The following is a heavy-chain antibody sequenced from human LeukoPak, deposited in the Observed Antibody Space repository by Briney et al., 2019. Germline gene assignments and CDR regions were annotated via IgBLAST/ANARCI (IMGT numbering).Heavy chain of an antibody. D-gene: IGHD4-17*01. CDR3: ARDYSTVTTFFDY. CDR2: ISSSSSTI. V-gene: IGHV3-48*01. J-gene: IGHJ4*02. CDR1: EFSVGSNY. Sequence: GGSLRLSCAASEFSVGSNYMTWVRQAPGKGLEWVSYISSSSSTIYYADSVKGRFTISRDNAKNSLYLQMNSLRAEDTAVYYCARDYSTVTTFFDYWGQGTLVTVSS.